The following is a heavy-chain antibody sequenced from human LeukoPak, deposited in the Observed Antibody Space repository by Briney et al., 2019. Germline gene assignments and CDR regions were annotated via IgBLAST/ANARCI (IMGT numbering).Heavy chain of an antibody. V-gene: IGHV4-34*01. CDR2: INHGGVT. CDR3: ARGRNWQTFYHYYMDV. D-gene: IGHD1-14*01. Sequence: SETLSLTCGVSGGSFSGHYWTWLRQTPGKGLEWMGEINHGGVTNYNPSLKSRVSIPIDTSTNEISLNMSSVTAADTGIYYCARGRNWQTFYHYYMDVWGKGATVTVS. J-gene: IGHJ6*03. CDR1: GGSFSGHY.